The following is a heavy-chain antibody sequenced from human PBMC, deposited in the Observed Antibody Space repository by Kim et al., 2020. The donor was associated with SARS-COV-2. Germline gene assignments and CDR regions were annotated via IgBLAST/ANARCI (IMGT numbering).Heavy chain of an antibody. CDR3: ARGFSDLGYNYYYMDV. Sequence: GGSLRLSCAASEFSFSSYSMNWVRQAPGKGLEWVSYISRSSSTINYADSVKGRFTISRDDAKSLYLQMNSLRDEDTAVYYCARGFSDLGYNYYYMDVWGQGTTVTVSS. CDR1: EFSFSSYS. J-gene: IGHJ6*02. V-gene: IGHV3-48*02. D-gene: IGHD3-10*01. CDR2: ISRSSSTI.